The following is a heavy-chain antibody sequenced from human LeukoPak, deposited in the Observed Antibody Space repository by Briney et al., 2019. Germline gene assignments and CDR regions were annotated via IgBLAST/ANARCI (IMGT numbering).Heavy chain of an antibody. D-gene: IGHD6-13*01. CDR3: ARERAGYSSSQGFDY. V-gene: IGHV3-69-1*01. CDR2: ISSSSYI. CDR1: GFTFDDYA. J-gene: IGHJ4*02. Sequence: GRSLRLSCAASGFTFDDYAMHWVRQAPGRGLEWVSSISSSSYIYYADSVKGRFTISRDNAKNSLYLQMNSLRAEDTAVYYCARERAGYSSSQGFDYWGQGTLVTVSS.